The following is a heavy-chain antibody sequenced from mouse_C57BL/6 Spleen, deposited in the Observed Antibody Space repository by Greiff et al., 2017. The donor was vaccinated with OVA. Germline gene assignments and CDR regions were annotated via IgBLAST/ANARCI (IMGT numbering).Heavy chain of an antibody. D-gene: IGHD2-4*01. CDR2: IWPGGGT. V-gene: IGHV2-9-1*01. CDR3: ARAGLDAMDY. Sequence: QVQLKESGPGLVAPSQSLSITCTVSGFSLTSYAISWVRQRPGQGLEWLGVIWPGGGTNYNSALKSRLSISKDNSNSQVFLNMNSLQTDDTVRYDCARAGLDAMDYWGQGTSVTVSS. J-gene: IGHJ4*01. CDR1: GFSLTSYA.